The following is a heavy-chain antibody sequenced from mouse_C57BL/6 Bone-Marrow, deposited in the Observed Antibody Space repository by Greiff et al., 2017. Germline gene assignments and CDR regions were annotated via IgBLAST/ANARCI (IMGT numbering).Heavy chain of an antibody. CDR2: IDPANGNT. CDR1: GFNIKNTY. Sequence: EVQLQESVAELVRPGASVKLSCTASGFNIKNTYMHWVKQRPEQGLEWIGRIDPANGNTKYAPKCQGKATITADTSSNTAYLQLSSLTSEDTAIYYCARRYYYGSSPYYFDYWCQGTTLTVSS. CDR3: ARRYYYGSSPYYFDY. D-gene: IGHD1-1*01. J-gene: IGHJ2*01. V-gene: IGHV14-3*01.